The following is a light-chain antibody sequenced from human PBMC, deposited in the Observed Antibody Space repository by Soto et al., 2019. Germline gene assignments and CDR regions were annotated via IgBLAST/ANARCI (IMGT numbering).Light chain of an antibody. CDR1: QSVNSNY. CDR2: GAS. CDR3: QESPRT. Sequence: EIVFTQAPGTLSLSPGERATLSCRASQSVNSNYLAWYQQKRGQAPRLLIYGASSRATGIPDRFSGSGSGTDFTLTISRLEPEDFAVYYCQESPRTLGQGTKVDIK. J-gene: IGKJ1*01. V-gene: IGKV3-20*01.